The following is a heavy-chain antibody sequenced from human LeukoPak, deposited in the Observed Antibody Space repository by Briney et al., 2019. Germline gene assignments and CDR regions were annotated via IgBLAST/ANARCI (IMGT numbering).Heavy chain of an antibody. CDR2: ISYDGSNK. D-gene: IGHD6-13*01. J-gene: IGHJ6*02. Sequence: GRSLRLSCAASGFAFSSYGMHWVRQAPGKGLEWVAFISYDGSNKYNADSGKGRFTISSDNSKTTVYLQMNSLRAEDTAVYYCAKVRYSSSYYYGMDVWGQGTTVTVSS. V-gene: IGHV3-30*18. CDR1: GFAFSSYG. CDR3: AKVRYSSSYYYGMDV.